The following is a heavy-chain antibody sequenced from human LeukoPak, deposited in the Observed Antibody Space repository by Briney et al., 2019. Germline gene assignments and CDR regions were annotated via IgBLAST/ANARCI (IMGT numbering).Heavy chain of an antibody. CDR3: ARVQALTSYYYDSSGLGHIDY. CDR1: GFTVSSNY. Sequence: GGSLRLSCAASGFTVSSNYMSWVRQAPGKGLEWVSVIYSGGSTYYADSVKGRFTISRDNSKNTLYLQMNSLRAEDTAVYYCARVQALTSYYYDSSGLGHIDYWGQGTLVTVSS. CDR2: IYSGGST. D-gene: IGHD3-22*01. V-gene: IGHV3-53*01. J-gene: IGHJ4*02.